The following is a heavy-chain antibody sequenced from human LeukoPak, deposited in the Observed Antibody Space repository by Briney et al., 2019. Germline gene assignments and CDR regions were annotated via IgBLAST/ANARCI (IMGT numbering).Heavy chain of an antibody. J-gene: IGHJ4*02. V-gene: IGHV4-4*07. Sequence: IPSEALSLTCTVSGASINNDFWTWIRQPAGKELEWIGRIFSSGTTNYNPSLQSRVTMSVDTSKNQFSLKLTSVSAADTAVYYCARNIRGGATYLDYWGQGILVTVSS. CDR1: GASINNDF. CDR2: IFSSGTT. D-gene: IGHD1-26*01. CDR3: ARNIRGGATYLDY.